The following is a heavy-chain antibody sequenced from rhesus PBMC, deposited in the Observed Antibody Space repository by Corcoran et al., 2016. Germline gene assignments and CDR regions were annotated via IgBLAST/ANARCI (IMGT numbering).Heavy chain of an antibody. V-gene: IGHV1-198*02. J-gene: IGHJ3*01. Sequence: QVQLVQSGAEVKKPGASVKVSCKASGFTFGSYAINWVRQAPGQGLEWMGVIIPIVGITNYAEKFQGRVTITAETSTSTAYMELSSLRSEDTAVYYCARASSGWSDDAFDFWGQGLRVTVSS. CDR2: IIPIVGIT. D-gene: IGHD6S26*01. CDR3: ARASSGWSDDAFDF. CDR1: GFTFGSYA.